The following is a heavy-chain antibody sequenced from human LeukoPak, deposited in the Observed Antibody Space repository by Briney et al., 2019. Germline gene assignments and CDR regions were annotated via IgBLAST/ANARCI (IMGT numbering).Heavy chain of an antibody. D-gene: IGHD6-13*01. V-gene: IGHV3-7*01. CDR2: IKQDGSEK. CDR1: GFTFSRYW. CDR3: ARSAGSSGWYEGYYFDY. Sequence: GGSLRLSCAASGFTFSRYWMSWVRQAPGKGLEWVANIKQDGSEKYYVDSVKGRFTISRDNAKISLYLQMNSLRAEDAAVYYCARSAGSSGWYEGYYFDYWGQGTLVTVSS. J-gene: IGHJ4*02.